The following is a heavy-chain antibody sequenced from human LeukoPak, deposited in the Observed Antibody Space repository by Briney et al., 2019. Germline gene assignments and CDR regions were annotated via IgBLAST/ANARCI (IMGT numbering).Heavy chain of an antibody. CDR2: INAGNGNT. J-gene: IGHJ5*02. CDR1: GYTFTSYA. Sequence: ASVKVSCKASGYTFTSYAMHWVRQAPGQRLEWMGWINAGNGNTKYSQKFQGRVTITRDTSASTAYMELSSLRSEDTAVYHCARDYWSMVRGVSGWFDPWGQGTLVTVSS. D-gene: IGHD3-10*01. CDR3: ARDYWSMVRGVSGWFDP. V-gene: IGHV1-3*01.